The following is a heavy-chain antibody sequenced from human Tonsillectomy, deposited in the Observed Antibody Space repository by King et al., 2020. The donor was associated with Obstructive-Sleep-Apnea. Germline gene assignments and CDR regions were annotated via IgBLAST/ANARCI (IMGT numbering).Heavy chain of an antibody. CDR3: AKGQSDYFDNSGYYGVDS. CDR1: GFTFSNYG. J-gene: IGHJ4*02. CDR2: ISYDGTNK. Sequence: VQLVESGGGVVQPGRSLRLSCAVSGFTFSNYGRHWVRQAPGKGRGWVAVISYDGTNKYYADSVKGRFTISRDNSKDTLHLQMNSLRPEDTAFYYCAKGQSDYFDNSGYYGVDSWGLGTLVTVSS. V-gene: IGHV3-30*18. D-gene: IGHD3-22*01.